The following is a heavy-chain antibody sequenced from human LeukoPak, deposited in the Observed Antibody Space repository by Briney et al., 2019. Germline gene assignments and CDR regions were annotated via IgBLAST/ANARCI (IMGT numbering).Heavy chain of an antibody. CDR1: GFTFSNHW. V-gene: IGHV3-74*01. J-gene: IGHJ4*02. CDR2: INLDGSTT. D-gene: IGHD1-26*01. CDR3: ASGGGSYGGWYFDY. Sequence: GGSLRLSCAASGFTFSNHWMHWVRQAPGKGLVWVSRINLDGSTTSYADSVKGRFTISKDNAKHTLYLQMNSLRVEDTAVYYCASGGGSYGGWYFDYWGQGTLVTVSS.